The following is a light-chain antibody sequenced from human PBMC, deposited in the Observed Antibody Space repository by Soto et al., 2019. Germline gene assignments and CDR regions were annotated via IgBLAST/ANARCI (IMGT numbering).Light chain of an antibody. CDR3: QQYYSTVYT. J-gene: IGKJ2*01. CDR1: QGVLARSNNKNY. V-gene: IGKV4-1*01. Sequence: DIVMTQSPDSLAVSLGERATMNCRSSQGVLARSNNKNYLAWYQQKPGQPPKLLIYWASTRQSGVPDRFSGSGSGTDFTLTISSLQAEDVAVYYCQQYYSTVYTFGQGTKLEIK. CDR2: WAS.